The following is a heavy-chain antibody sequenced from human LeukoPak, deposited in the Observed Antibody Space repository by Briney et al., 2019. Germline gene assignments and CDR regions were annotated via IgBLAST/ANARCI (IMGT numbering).Heavy chain of an antibody. Sequence: ASETLSLTCTVSGGSISSYYWSWIRQPAGKGLEWIGRIYTSGSTNYNPSLKSRVTISVDTSKNQFSLKLSSVTAADTAVYYCARDITFVAGTGFDPWGQGTLVTVSS. CDR1: GGSISSYY. CDR3: ARDITFVAGTGFDP. V-gene: IGHV4-4*07. D-gene: IGHD6-19*01. CDR2: IYTSGST. J-gene: IGHJ5*02.